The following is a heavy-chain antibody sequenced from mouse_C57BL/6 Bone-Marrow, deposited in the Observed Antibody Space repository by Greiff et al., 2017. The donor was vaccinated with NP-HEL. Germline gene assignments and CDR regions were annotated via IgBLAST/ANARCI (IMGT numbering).Heavy chain of an antibody. D-gene: IGHD1-1*01. V-gene: IGHV1-9*01. CDR1: GYTFTGYW. Sequence: VKVVESGAELMKPGASVKLSCKATGYTFTGYWIEWVKQRPGHGLEWIGEILPGSGSTNYNEKFKGKATFTADTSSNTAYMQLSSLTTEDSAIYYCASITTVVAGVMDYWGQGTSVTVSS. J-gene: IGHJ4*01. CDR2: ILPGSGST. CDR3: ASITTVVAGVMDY.